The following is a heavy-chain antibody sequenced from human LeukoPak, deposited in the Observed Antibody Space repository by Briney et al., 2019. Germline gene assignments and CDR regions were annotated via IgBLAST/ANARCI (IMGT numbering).Heavy chain of an antibody. Sequence: SETLSLTCTVSDYSISSGYYWGWIRQPPGKGLEWIGSISHSGSTYYNPSLKSRVTISVDTSKNQFSLKLSSVTAADTAVYYCARLPAARLISGAFDIWGQGTMVTVSS. V-gene: IGHV4-38-2*02. CDR2: ISHSGST. CDR3: ARLPAARLISGAFDI. D-gene: IGHD1-20*01. CDR1: DYSISSGYY. J-gene: IGHJ3*02.